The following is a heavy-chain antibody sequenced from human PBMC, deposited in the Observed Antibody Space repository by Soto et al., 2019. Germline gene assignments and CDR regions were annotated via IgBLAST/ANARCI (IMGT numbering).Heavy chain of an antibody. V-gene: IGHV3-30*18. Sequence: QVQLVESGGGVVQPGRSLRLSCAASGFTFSIYGMHWVRQAPGKGLEWVAVISYDGSNKYYAESVKGRFTISRDNSKNTLYLQMNSLRAEDTAVYYCAKDEVGTGAGTSLRFDYWGQGTLVTVSS. CDR3: AKDEVGTGAGTSLRFDY. CDR2: ISYDGSNK. CDR1: GFTFSIYG. D-gene: IGHD6-19*01. J-gene: IGHJ4*02.